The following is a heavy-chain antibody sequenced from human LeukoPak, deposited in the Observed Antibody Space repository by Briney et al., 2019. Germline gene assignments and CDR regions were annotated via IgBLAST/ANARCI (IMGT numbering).Heavy chain of an antibody. CDR3: PTVVGSGYSYTDY. CDR1: GFTFSNAW. V-gene: IGHV3-15*01. D-gene: IGHD3-22*01. Sequence: GGSLRLSCAASGFTFSNAWMSWVRQAPGKGLEWVGRIKSKTDGGTTDYAAPVKGRFTISRDDSKNTLYLQMNSPKTEDTAVYYCPTVVGSGYSYTDYWGQGTLVTVSS. J-gene: IGHJ4*02. CDR2: IKSKTDGGTT.